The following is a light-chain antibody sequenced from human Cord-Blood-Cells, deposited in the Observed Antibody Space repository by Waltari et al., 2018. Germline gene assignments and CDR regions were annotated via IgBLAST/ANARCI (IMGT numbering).Light chain of an antibody. CDR3: QQSYSTPPWT. V-gene: IGKV1-39*01. CDR1: QSISSY. CDR2: AAS. J-gene: IGKJ1*01. Sequence: IHMTKSPSSLSASVGDRVTTTCRASQSISSYLNWYQQKPGKAPKLLIYAASSLQSGVPSRFSGSGSGTDFTLTISSLQPEDFATYYCQQSYSTPPWTFGQGTKVEIK.